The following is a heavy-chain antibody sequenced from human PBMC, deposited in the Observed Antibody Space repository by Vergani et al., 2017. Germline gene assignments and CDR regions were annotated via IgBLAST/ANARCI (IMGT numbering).Heavy chain of an antibody. V-gene: IGHV3-30*18. CDR2: ISYDGSNK. D-gene: IGHD3-9*01. CDR3: AKDLRGDILTGYYLDY. CDR1: GFTFSSYG. Sequence: QVQLVESGGGVVQPGRSLRLSCAASGFTFSSYGMHWVRKAPGKGLEWVAVISYDGSNKYYADSVKGRFTISRDNSKNTLYLQMNSLRAEDTAVYYCAKDLRGDILTGYYLDYWGQGTLVTVSS. J-gene: IGHJ4*02.